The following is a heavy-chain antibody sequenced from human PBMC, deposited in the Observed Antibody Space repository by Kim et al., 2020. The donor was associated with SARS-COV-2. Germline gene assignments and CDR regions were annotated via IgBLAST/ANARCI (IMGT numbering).Heavy chain of an antibody. Sequence: GGSLRLSCAASGFTFSSYSMNWVRQAPGKGLEWVSSISSSSSSYIYYADSVKGRFTISRDNAKNSLYLQMNSLRAEDTAVYYCARLHSSSWYTPYYFDYWGQGTLVTVSS. D-gene: IGHD6-13*01. CDR1: GFTFSSYS. J-gene: IGHJ4*02. CDR2: ISSSSSSYI. CDR3: ARLHSSSWYTPYYFDY. V-gene: IGHV3-21*04.